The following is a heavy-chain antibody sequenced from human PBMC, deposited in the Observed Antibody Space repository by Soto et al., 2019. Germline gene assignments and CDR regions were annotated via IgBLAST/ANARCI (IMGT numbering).Heavy chain of an antibody. CDR3: ARGQGHYDY. J-gene: IGHJ4*02. CDR1: GYTLTTYA. Sequence: QVQLVQSGAEVKKPGASVKVSCKASGYTLTTYAISWVRQAPGQGPEWMGWITAYNGNTNYAQKLQGRVTMAPGTSTRTAWMELGSRRCEGTAVYYCARGQGHYDYWGQGTLVTVSS. V-gene: IGHV1-18*01. CDR2: ITAYNGNT.